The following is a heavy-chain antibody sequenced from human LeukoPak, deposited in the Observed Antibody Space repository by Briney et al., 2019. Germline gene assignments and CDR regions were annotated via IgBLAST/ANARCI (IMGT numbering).Heavy chain of an antibody. Sequence: SETLSLTCTVSGGSISSGSYYWSWIRQPAGKGLEWIGRIYTSGSTNYYPSLKSRVTISLDTSENHFSLKLSSVTAADTAVYYCARVTTGGYYNYWGQGTLVTVSS. CDR3: ARVTTGGYYNY. J-gene: IGHJ4*02. CDR2: IYTSGST. V-gene: IGHV4-61*02. CDR1: GGSISSGSYY. D-gene: IGHD3-22*01.